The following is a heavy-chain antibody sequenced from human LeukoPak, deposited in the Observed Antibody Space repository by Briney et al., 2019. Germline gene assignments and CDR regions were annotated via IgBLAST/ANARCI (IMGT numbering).Heavy chain of an antibody. CDR3: ATGHDRGDYTSDF. J-gene: IGHJ4*02. D-gene: IGHD3-3*01. CDR1: GGSFSGDY. Sequence: SETLSLTCAVYGGSFSGDYWSWIRQPPGKRLEWIGEINHSGNTNYNPSLKSRVTLSVDTSKKQLSLNLTSVTAADTAVYYCATGHDRGDYTSDFWGQGTLVTVSS. V-gene: IGHV4-34*01. CDR2: INHSGNT.